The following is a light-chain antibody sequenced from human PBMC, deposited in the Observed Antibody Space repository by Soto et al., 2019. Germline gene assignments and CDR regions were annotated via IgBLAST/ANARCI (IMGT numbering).Light chain of an antibody. V-gene: IGLV2-14*01. J-gene: IGLJ2*01. CDR3: TSYNRTNTLLV. CDR2: EVT. CDR1: SSDVGGYNY. Sequence: QSALTQPASASGSPGQSITISCTGTSSDVGGYNYVSWYQQYPGKDPKLIIYEVTNRPSGVSNRFSGSKSGNTASLTISGLQAEDEADYYCTSYNRTNTLLVFGGGTKLTVL.